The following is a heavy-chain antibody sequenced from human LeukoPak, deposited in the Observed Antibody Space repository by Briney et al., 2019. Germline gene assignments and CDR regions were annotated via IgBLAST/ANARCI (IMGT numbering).Heavy chain of an antibody. Sequence: GRSLRLSCAASGFTFSSYGMHWVRQAPGKGLEWVAVISYDGSNKYYADSVKGRFTISRDNAKNSLYLQMNSPRAEDTAVYYCARDPGGVATPDAFDIWGQGTMVTVSS. CDR1: GFTFSSYG. V-gene: IGHV3-30*03. J-gene: IGHJ3*02. CDR2: ISYDGSNK. D-gene: IGHD5-12*01. CDR3: ARDPGGVATPDAFDI.